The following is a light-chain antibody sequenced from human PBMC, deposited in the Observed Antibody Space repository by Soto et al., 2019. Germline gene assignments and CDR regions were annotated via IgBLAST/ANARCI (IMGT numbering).Light chain of an antibody. J-gene: IGLJ3*02. CDR3: SSSAGIYHYLV. Sequence: QSALTQPPSASGSPGQSVTISCTGTSSDIGGYNSVSWYQQHPGKAPRLMIYEVNKRPSGVPDRFSGSKSCYTASLTVSGLQTEDEAFYYCSSSAGIYHYLVFGGGTKLTVL. V-gene: IGLV2-8*01. CDR2: EVN. CDR1: SSDIGGYNS.